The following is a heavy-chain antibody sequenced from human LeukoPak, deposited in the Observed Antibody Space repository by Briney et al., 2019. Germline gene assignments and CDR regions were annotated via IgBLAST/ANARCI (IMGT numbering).Heavy chain of an antibody. CDR2: ISGTGTGT. J-gene: IGHJ4*02. V-gene: IGHV3-23*01. Sequence: PGGSLRLSCAASGFTFSSYAMNWVRQAPGKGLEWVSGISGTGTGTYYADSVKGRFTISRDNSKNTLHLQMNSLRAEDTAVYYCAKCTRVDWLPIDYWGQGTLVTVSS. D-gene: IGHD3-9*01. CDR1: GFTFSSYA. CDR3: AKCTRVDWLPIDY.